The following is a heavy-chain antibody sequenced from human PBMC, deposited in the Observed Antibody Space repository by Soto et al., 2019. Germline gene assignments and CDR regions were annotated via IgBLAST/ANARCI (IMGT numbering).Heavy chain of an antibody. CDR2: ISSSSSYI. CDR3: ARDLRTAMAFDY. CDR1: GFTFSSYS. J-gene: IGHJ4*02. D-gene: IGHD5-18*01. V-gene: IGHV3-21*01. Sequence: GGSLRLSCAASGFTFSSYSMNWVRQAPGKGLEWVSSISSSSSYIYYADSVKGRFTISRDNAKNSLYLQMNSLRAEDTAVYYCARDLRTAMAFDYWGQGTLVTVSS.